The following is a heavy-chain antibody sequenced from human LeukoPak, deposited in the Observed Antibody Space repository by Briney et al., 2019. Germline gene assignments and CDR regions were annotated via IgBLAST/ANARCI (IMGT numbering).Heavy chain of an antibody. D-gene: IGHD3-10*01. Sequence: SVKVSCKASGYTFTGYYMHWVRQAPGQGLEWMGGIIPIFGTANYAQKFQGRVTITADESTSTAYMELSSLRSEDTAVYYCARSITMVRGVIITRYYFDYWGQGTLVTVSS. CDR3: ARSITMVRGVIITRYYFDY. CDR1: GYTFTGYY. V-gene: IGHV1-69*13. J-gene: IGHJ4*02. CDR2: IIPIFGTA.